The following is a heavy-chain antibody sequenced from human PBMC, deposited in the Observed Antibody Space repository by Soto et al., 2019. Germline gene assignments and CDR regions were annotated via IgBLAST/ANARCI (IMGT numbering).Heavy chain of an antibody. CDR1: GGSISSSSYY. V-gene: IGHV4-39*01. CDR2: IYYSGST. J-gene: IGHJ4*02. D-gene: IGHD3-9*01. Sequence: PSETLSLTCTVSGGSISSSSYYWGWIRQPPGKGLEWIGSIYYSGSTYYNPSLKSRVTISVDTSKNQFSLKLSSVTAADTAVYYCARSLRYFDWLLYGGYFDYWGQGTLVTVSS. CDR3: ARSLRYFDWLLYGGYFDY.